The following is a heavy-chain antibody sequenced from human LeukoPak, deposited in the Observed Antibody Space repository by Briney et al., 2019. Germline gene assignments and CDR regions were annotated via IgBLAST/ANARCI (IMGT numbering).Heavy chain of an antibody. V-gene: IGHV4-34*01. Sequence: SETLSLTCAVYGGSFSGYYWSWIRQPPGKGLEWIGEINHSGSTNYNPSLKSRVTISVDTSKNQFSLKLSSVTAADTAVYYCARGTVQGNWNVYWFDPWGQGTLVTVSS. J-gene: IGHJ5*02. CDR2: INHSGST. CDR1: GGSFSGYY. D-gene: IGHD1-1*01. CDR3: ARGTVQGNWNVYWFDP.